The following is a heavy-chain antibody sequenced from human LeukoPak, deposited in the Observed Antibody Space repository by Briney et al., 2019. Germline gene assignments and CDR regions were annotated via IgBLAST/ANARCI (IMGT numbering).Heavy chain of an antibody. V-gene: IGHV1-69*13. D-gene: IGHD4-23*01. Sequence: SVKVSCKASGGTFSSYAISWVRQAPGQGLEWMGGIIPIFGTANYAQKFQGRVTITADESTSTAYMELSSLRSEDTAVYYCATRSHGGNSGYYYYYGMDVWGQGTTVTVSS. CDR1: GGTFSSYA. CDR2: IIPIFGTA. J-gene: IGHJ6*02. CDR3: ATRSHGGNSGYYYYYGMDV.